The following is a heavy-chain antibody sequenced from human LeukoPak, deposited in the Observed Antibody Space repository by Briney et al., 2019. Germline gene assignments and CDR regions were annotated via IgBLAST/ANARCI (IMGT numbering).Heavy chain of an antibody. CDR3: ARDGGWLYYYYYMDV. Sequence: SGGSLRLSCAASGFTFSDYYMSWIRQAPGKGLEWVSYISSSGSTIYYADSVKGRFTISRDNAKSSLYLQMNSLRAEDTAVYYCARDGGWLYYYYYMDVWGKGTTVTVSS. D-gene: IGHD6-19*01. CDR1: GFTFSDYY. CDR2: ISSSGSTI. V-gene: IGHV3-11*04. J-gene: IGHJ6*03.